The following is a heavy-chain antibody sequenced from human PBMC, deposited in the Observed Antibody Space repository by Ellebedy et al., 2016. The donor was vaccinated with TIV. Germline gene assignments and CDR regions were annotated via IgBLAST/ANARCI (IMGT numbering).Heavy chain of an antibody. CDR3: ARDAMIWIFDY. V-gene: IGHV3-48*01. CDR1: GFTFSSYS. D-gene: IGHD3-22*01. CDR2: IGNSDTK. J-gene: IGHJ4*02. Sequence: GESLKISCAASGFTFSSYSMNWVRQAPGKGLEWVSYIGNSDTKYYADSVRGRFTISRDKAKKSVYLQMNSLRVEETGVYYCARDAMIWIFDYWGQGTLVTVSS.